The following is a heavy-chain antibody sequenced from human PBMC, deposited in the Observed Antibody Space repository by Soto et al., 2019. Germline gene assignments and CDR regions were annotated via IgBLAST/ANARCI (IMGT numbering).Heavy chain of an antibody. CDR3: ARAIRRYYFDY. V-gene: IGHV4-31*11. Sequence: SETLSLTCAVSGYSISSGGYYWSWIRQHPGKGLEWIGYIYYSGSTYYNPSLKSRVTISVDTSKNQFSLKLSSVTAADTAVYYCARAIRRYYFDYWGQGTLVTVSS. CDR1: GYSISSGGYY. J-gene: IGHJ4*02. CDR2: IYYSGST.